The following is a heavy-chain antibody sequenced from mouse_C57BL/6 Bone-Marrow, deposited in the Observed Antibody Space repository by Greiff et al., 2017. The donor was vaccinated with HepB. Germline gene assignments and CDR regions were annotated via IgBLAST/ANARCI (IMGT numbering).Heavy chain of an antibody. CDR2: IDPSDSYT. CDR1: GYTFTSYW. J-gene: IGHJ2*01. CDR3: ARRGNYLYYVDY. V-gene: IGHV1-59*01. Sequence: QVQLQQPGAELVRPGTSVKLSCKASGYTFTSYWMHWVKQRPGQGLEWIGVIDPSDSYTNYNQKFKGKATLTVDTTSRTSYMQLSSLTSEHSAVYYCARRGNYLYYVDYWGKGTTRTVSS. D-gene: IGHD2-1*01.